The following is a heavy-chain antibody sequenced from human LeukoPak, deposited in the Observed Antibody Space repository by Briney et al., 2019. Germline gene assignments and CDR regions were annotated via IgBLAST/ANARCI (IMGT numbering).Heavy chain of an antibody. CDR3: GRHFLWLSGDIEY. D-gene: IGHD7-27*01. CDR2: INHSGST. J-gene: IGHJ4*02. CDR1: GGYY. V-gene: IGHV4-34*01. Sequence: SETLSLTCAAYGGYYWSWIRQPPGKGLEWIGEINHSGSTNYNPSLKSRVTISVDTSKNQFSLNLSSVTAADTAVYYCGRHFLWLSGDIEYWGQGTLVTVSS.